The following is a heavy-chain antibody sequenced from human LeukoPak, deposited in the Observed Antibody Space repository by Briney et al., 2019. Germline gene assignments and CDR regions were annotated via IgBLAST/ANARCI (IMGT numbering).Heavy chain of an antibody. V-gene: IGHV3-30-3*01. CDR1: GFTFSSYA. CDR3: AREYYDFWSGYSFGAHDY. J-gene: IGHJ4*02. CDR2: ISYDGSNK. Sequence: GRSLRLSCAASGFTFSSYAMHWVRQAPGKGLEWVAVISYDGSNKYYADSVKGRFTISRDNSKNKLYLQMNSLRAEDTAVYYCAREYYDFWSGYSFGAHDYWGQGTLVTVSS. D-gene: IGHD3-3*01.